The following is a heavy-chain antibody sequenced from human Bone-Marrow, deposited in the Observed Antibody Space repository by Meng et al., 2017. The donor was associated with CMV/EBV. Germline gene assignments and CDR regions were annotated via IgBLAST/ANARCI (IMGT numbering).Heavy chain of an antibody. D-gene: IGHD1-26*01. J-gene: IGHJ4*02. Sequence: AASAFTFSSSAMGWVRQAPGKGLKWVSSISGSGSTYYTDSVTGRFTISRDNSKNTLFLQMNSLRAEDTAVYYCAKDHLGATIPYFDFWGQGALVTVSS. CDR2: ISGSGST. V-gene: IGHV3-23*01. CDR1: AFTFSSSA. CDR3: AKDHLGATIPYFDF.